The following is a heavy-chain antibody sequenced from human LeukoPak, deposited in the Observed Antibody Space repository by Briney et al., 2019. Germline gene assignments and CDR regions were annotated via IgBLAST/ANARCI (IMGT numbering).Heavy chain of an antibody. V-gene: IGHV1-69*13. CDR3: AAYSSGQYYYYGMDV. Sequence: ASVKVSCKASGGTFSSYAFSGVRQPPGQGLEWMGGIIPIFGTANYAQKFQGRATITADESTSTAYMELSSLRSEDTAVYYCAAYSSGQYYYYGMDVWGQGTTVTVSS. CDR2: IIPIFGTA. CDR1: GGTFSSYA. J-gene: IGHJ6*02. D-gene: IGHD6-19*01.